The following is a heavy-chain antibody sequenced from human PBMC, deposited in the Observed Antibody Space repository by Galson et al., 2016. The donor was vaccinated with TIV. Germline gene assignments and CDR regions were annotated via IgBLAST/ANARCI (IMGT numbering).Heavy chain of an antibody. Sequence: SVKVSCKASGYTFTSYDINWVRQATGQGLEWMGWMNPNNGNTGYAQKFRGRVTMTRNTSVRTAYMELSSLRSEDTAVYYCARSGDYGHYCGQGTLVTVSS. CDR3: ARSGDYGHY. CDR1: GYTFTSYD. J-gene: IGHJ4*02. V-gene: IGHV1-8*02. CDR2: MNPNNGNT. D-gene: IGHD3-16*01.